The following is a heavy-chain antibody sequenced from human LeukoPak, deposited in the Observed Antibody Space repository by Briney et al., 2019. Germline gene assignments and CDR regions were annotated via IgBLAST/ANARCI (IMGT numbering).Heavy chain of an antibody. Sequence: GRSLRLSCAASGFTFSSYAMSWVRQAPGKGLEWVSAISGSGGSTYYADSVKGRFTISRDNSKNTLYLQMNSLGAEDTAVYYCAKDGPTSYSSSWYADYWGQGTLVTVSS. V-gene: IGHV3-23*01. CDR1: GFTFSSYA. D-gene: IGHD6-13*01. CDR2: ISGSGGST. CDR3: AKDGPTSYSSSWYADY. J-gene: IGHJ4*02.